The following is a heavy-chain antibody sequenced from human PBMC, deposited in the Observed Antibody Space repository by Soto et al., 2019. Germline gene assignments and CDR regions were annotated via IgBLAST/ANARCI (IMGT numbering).Heavy chain of an antibody. CDR2: ISYDGSKK. V-gene: IGHV3-30*18. CDR1: GFTFTTYA. J-gene: IGHJ4*02. Sequence: QVQLVESGGGVVQPGRSLRLSCAASGFTFTTYAMHWVRQAPGKGLEWVALISYDGSKKYYADSVKGRFTISRDNSKNTLYRQMNSLRAEDTTVYYCAKGGDTGGYYGGGYFDYWGQGTLVTVSS. CDR3: AKGGDTGGYYGGGYFDY. D-gene: IGHD1-26*01.